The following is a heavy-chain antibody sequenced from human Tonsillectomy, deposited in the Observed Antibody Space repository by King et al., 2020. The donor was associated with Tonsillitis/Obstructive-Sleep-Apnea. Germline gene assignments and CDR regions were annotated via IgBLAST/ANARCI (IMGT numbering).Heavy chain of an antibody. Sequence: VQLVQSGAEVNKPGSSVKVSSKTSGGTISSLEISCVRQALGRWLEWRSGRISLFCTANYAQKFPGGVTITADESTSTAYMELSSLRSEDTAVYYCAIEVATIPEEGWGQGTLVTVSS. CDR1: GGTISSLE. J-gene: IGHJ4*02. V-gene: IGHV1-69*19. CDR3: AIEVATIPEEG. D-gene: IGHD5-12*01. CDR2: RISLFCTA.